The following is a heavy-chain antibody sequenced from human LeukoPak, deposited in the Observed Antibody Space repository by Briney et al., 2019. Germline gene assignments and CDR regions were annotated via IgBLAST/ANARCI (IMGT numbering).Heavy chain of an antibody. CDR3: ARNPAEYCCGGSCYFFDY. CDR2: ISGSGGST. D-gene: IGHD2-15*01. V-gene: IGHV3-23*01. CDR1: GFTFSSYA. J-gene: IGHJ4*02. Sequence: GGSLRLSCAASGFTFSSYAMSWVRQAPGKGLEWVSAISGSGGSTYYADSVKGRFTISRDNSKNTLYLQMNSLRAEDTAVYYWARNPAEYCCGGSCYFFDYWGQGTLVTVSS.